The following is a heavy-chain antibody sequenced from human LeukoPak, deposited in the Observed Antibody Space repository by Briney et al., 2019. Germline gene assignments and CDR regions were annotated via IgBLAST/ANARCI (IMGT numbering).Heavy chain of an antibody. V-gene: IGHV3-11*01. CDR3: ARDMDTAIPWFDP. J-gene: IGHJ5*02. CDR1: GFTFSDYY. CDR2: ISSSGSTI. Sequence: GGSLRLSCAASGFTFSDYYMSWIRQAPGKGLEWVSYISSSGSTIYYADSVEGRFTISRDNAKNSLYLQMNSLRAEDTAVYYCARDMDTAIPWFDPWGQGTLVTVSS. D-gene: IGHD5-18*01.